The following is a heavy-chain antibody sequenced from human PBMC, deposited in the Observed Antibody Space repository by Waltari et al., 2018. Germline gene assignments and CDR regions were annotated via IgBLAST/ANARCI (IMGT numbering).Heavy chain of an antibody. CDR2: ISGSGGST. J-gene: IGHJ4*02. CDR1: RFTFHSSA. Sequence: EVQLLESGGGLVQPGGSLRLSCAAPRFTFHSSAMSWVRQAPGKGLEWVSAISGSGGSTYYADSVKGRFTISRDNSKNTLYLQMNSLRAEDTAVYYCAKDPSSSWYYWGQGTLVTVSS. D-gene: IGHD6-13*01. CDR3: AKDPSSSWYY. V-gene: IGHV3-23*01.